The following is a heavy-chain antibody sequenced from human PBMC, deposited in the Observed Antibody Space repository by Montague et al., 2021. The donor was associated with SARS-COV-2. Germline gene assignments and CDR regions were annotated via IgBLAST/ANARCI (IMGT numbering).Heavy chain of an antibody. CDR3: AKEGLGYCTSICDGLDL. Sequence: SLRLSCAASGLTFNMFPINWVRQVPGRGLEWVSRISHSGDTKYYADSVKGRFTISRDHSKNIVYLEMNSLRAEDTAVYYCAKEGLGYCTSICDGLDLWGQGTPVTVSS. J-gene: IGHJ6*02. CDR2: ISHSGDTK. D-gene: IGHD2-8*01. V-gene: IGHV3-23*01. CDR1: GLTFNMFP.